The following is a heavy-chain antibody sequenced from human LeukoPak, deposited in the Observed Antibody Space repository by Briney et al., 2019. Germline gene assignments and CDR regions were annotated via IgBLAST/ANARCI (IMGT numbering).Heavy chain of an antibody. Sequence: GGSLRLFCAASGFTVSSNYMSWVRQAPGKGLEWVSVIYSGGSTYYEDSVNGRFTISRDKSKNTLYLQMNSLRAEDTAVYYCAREGVIGKEGYWGQGSLDTVSS. CDR1: GFTVSSNY. CDR3: AREGVIGKEGY. CDR2: IYSGGST. V-gene: IGHV3-66*01. D-gene: IGHD2-21*01. J-gene: IGHJ4*02.